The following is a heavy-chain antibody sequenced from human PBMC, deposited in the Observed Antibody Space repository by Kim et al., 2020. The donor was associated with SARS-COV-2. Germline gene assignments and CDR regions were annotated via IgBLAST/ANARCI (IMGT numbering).Heavy chain of an antibody. J-gene: IGHJ2*01. Sequence: GGSLRLSCAASGFTVSSNYMSWVRQAPGKGLEWVSVIYSGGSTYYADSVKGRFTISRDNSKNTLYLQMNSLRAEDTAVYYCARDQRINRYDILTGDYNEGDWYVDLWGRGTLVTVSS. D-gene: IGHD3-9*01. CDR3: ARDQRINRYDILTGDYNEGDWYVDL. V-gene: IGHV3-66*02. CDR2: IYSGGST. CDR1: GFTVSSNY.